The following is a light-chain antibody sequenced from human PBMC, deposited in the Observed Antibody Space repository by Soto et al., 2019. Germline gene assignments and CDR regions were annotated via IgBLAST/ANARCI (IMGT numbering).Light chain of an antibody. V-gene: IGKV1-16*02. J-gene: IGKJ1*01. CDR2: AAS. CDR1: EVIGNS. Sequence: DLQMTQSPSSLSASVGDRVTITCRASEVIGNSLGWFQQKPGKAPETLIFAASSLQSGVTSKFSGSGSATHFTLTITSLQPEDFATYYGQQYKSYPWTFGQGTKVDIK. CDR3: QQYKSYPWT.